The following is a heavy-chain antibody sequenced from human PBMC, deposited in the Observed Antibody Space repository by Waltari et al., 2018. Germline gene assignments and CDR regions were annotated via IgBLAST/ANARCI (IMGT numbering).Heavy chain of an antibody. V-gene: IGHV1-24*01. CDR1: GYTLTELS. J-gene: IGHJ4*02. D-gene: IGHD3-10*01. CDR2: FDPEDGET. Sequence: CKVSGYTLTELSMHWVRQAPGKGLEWMGGFDPEDGETIYAQKFQGRVTMTEDTSTDTAYMELSSLRSEDTAVYYCATAPITMVRGVAFDYWGQGTLVTVSS. CDR3: ATAPITMVRGVAFDY.